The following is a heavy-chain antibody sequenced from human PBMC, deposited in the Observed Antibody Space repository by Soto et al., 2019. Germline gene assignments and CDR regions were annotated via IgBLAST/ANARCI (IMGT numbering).Heavy chain of an antibody. CDR3: AGASRSGSFRLDY. CDR1: GDSITNYQ. Sequence: QVQLQESGPGLVKPSETLSLTCTVSGDSITNYQWSWIRQSPEKGLEWIGYILNTGSTGYNPSLKRRVSISADPSRYQLSLKLTFGTAAHTAIYYCAGASRSGSFRLDYWGQGTRVTVPS. V-gene: IGHV4-4*09. D-gene: IGHD1-26*01. J-gene: IGHJ4*02. CDR2: ILNTGST.